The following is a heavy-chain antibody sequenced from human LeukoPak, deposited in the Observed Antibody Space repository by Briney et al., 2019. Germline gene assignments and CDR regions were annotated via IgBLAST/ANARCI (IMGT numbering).Heavy chain of an antibody. Sequence: GGSLRLSCAASGFTFSSYEMNWVRQAPGKGLEWVSYISSSGSTIYYADSVKGRFTISRDNAKNSLYLQMNSLRAEDTAIYYCARDRDPYCGGDCDDAFDIWGQGTMVTVSS. CDR2: ISSSGSTI. CDR3: ARDRDPYCGGDCDDAFDI. J-gene: IGHJ3*02. V-gene: IGHV3-48*03. D-gene: IGHD2-21*02. CDR1: GFTFSSYE.